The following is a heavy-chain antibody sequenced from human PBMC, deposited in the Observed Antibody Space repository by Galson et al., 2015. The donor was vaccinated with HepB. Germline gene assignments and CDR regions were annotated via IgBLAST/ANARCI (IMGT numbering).Heavy chain of an antibody. V-gene: IGHV1-18*01. J-gene: IGHJ5*02. Sequence: SVKVSCKASGYTFTNYATSWVRQAPGQGLEWMGWISAYNGATNYAQKLQDRVTMTTDTSTSTAYMELRSLRSDDTAVYYCARDQRRVGNWFDPWGQGTLVTVSS. CDR3: ARDQRRVGNWFDP. D-gene: IGHD1-26*01. CDR2: ISAYNGAT. CDR1: GYTFTNYA.